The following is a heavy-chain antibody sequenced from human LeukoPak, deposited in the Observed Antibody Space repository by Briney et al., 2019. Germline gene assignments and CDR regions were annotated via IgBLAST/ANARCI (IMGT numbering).Heavy chain of an antibody. CDR3: AKDIATHMDPPDWFDS. V-gene: IGHV1-2*02. Sequence: GASVKVSCKASGYSFSDYYMHWVRQAPGQGLEWMGWINPDSGGTHYAQKFQGRVTLTRDTSLSTAYMELSRLRSDDTAVYYCAKDIATHMDPPDWFDSWGQGALVTVSS. D-gene: IGHD6-13*01. J-gene: IGHJ5*01. CDR2: INPDSGGT. CDR1: GYSFSDYY.